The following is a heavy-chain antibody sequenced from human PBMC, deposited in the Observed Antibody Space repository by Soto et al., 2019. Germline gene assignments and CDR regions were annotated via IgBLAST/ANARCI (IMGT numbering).Heavy chain of an antibody. CDR3: ARGQQLAENFDY. Sequence: GGSLRLSCAASGFTVSSNYMSWVRQAPGKGLEWVSVIYSGGSTYYADSVKGRFTISRDNSKNTLYLQMNSLRAEDTAVYYCARGQQLAENFDYWGQGTLVTVSS. CDR1: GFTVSSNY. V-gene: IGHV3-66*01. CDR2: IYSGGST. J-gene: IGHJ4*02. D-gene: IGHD6-13*01.